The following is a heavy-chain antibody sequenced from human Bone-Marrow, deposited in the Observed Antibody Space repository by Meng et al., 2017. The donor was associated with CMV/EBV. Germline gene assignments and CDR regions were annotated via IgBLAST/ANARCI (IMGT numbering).Heavy chain of an antibody. Sequence: SETLSLTCTVSGGSFRTNGVYWGWIRQSPGKGLEWIVSIYYTGTTYYSPSLKSRLTISVDTSKNQFSLSMTSVNAADTAVYYCVRIVGASDLDFWGQGTLVTVSS. J-gene: IGHJ4*02. CDR1: GGSFRTNGVY. CDR2: IYYTGTT. V-gene: IGHV4-39*07. D-gene: IGHD1-26*01. CDR3: VRIVGASDLDF.